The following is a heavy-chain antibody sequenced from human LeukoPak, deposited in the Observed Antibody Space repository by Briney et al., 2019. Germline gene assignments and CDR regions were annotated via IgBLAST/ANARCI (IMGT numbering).Heavy chain of an antibody. Sequence: SETLSLTCTVSGGSISSGGYYWSWIRQHPGKGLEWIGYIYYSGSTYYNPSLKSRVTISVDTSKNQFSLKLSSVTAADTAVYYCARDLKGSSGFIDYWGQGTLVTVSS. CDR3: ARDLKGSSGFIDY. CDR1: GGSISSGGYY. CDR2: IYYSGST. J-gene: IGHJ4*02. V-gene: IGHV4-31*03. D-gene: IGHD3-22*01.